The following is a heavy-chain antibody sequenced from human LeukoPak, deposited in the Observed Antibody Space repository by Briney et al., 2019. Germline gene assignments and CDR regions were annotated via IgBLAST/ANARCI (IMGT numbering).Heavy chain of an antibody. CDR2: ISYDGSNK. J-gene: IGHJ3*02. V-gene: IGHV3-30-3*01. CDR1: GFTFSSYA. Sequence: GRSLRLSCAASGFTFSSYAMHWVRQAPGKGLEWVAVISYDGSNKYYADSVKGRFTISRDNSKNTLYLQMNSLRAEDTAVYYCAREILSAFDIWRQGTMVTVSS. CDR3: AREILSAFDI.